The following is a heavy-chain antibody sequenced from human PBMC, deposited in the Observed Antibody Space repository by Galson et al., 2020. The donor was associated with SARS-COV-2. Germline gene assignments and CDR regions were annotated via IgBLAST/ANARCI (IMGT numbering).Heavy chain of an antibody. CDR2: INPSGGST. J-gene: IGHJ5*02. V-gene: IGHV1-46*03. CDR3: AGGYSWFDP. CDR1: GYTFTSYY. Sequence: GESLKISCKASGYTFTSYYMHWVRQAPGQGLEWMGIINPSGGSTSYAQKFQGRVTMTRDTSTSTVYMELSSLRSEDTAVYYCAGGYSWFDPWGQGTLVTVSS. D-gene: IGHD2-2*02.